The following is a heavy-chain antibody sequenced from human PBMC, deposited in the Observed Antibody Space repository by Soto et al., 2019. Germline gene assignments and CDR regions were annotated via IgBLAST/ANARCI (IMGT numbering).Heavy chain of an antibody. CDR3: AGFVVPASRNTGFDY. D-gene: IGHD2-15*01. CDR2: IFYSGST. Sequence: SETLSLTCTVSGVSINTNNYYWGWVRQPPGKGLEWIGNIFYSGSTFYNPSLRSRLTISVDTSKNQFSLRLNSVTAADAAVYYCAGFVVPASRNTGFDYWSQGTLVTVSS. J-gene: IGHJ4*02. CDR1: GVSINTNNYY. V-gene: IGHV4-39*01.